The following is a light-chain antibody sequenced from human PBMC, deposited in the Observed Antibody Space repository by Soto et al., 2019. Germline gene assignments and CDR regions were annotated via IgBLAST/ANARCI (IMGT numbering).Light chain of an antibody. CDR2: GNS. CDR3: QYYDSSLRGCGV. CDR1: SSNIGAGYD. J-gene: IGLJ2*01. Sequence: QSVLTQPPSVSGAPGQRVTISCNGSSSNIGAGYDVHWYQQLPGTAPKLLIYGNSNRPSGVPDRFSGSKSGTSASLAITGRQADDEADDYCQYYDSSLRGCGVFGGGTKLTVL. V-gene: IGLV1-40*01.